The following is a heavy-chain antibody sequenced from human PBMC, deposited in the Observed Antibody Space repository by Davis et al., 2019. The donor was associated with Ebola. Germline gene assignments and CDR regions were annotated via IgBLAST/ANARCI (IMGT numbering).Heavy chain of an antibody. Sequence: GGSLRLSCADSEVSFSSYGMHWVRQAPGKGLEWVAVISYDGSNKYYADSVKGRFTISRDNSKNTLYLQMNSLRAEDTAVYYCAKLEQLGYWGQGTLVTVSS. V-gene: IGHV3-30*18. CDR1: EVSFSSYG. CDR2: ISYDGSNK. CDR3: AKLEQLGY. J-gene: IGHJ4*02. D-gene: IGHD6-6*01.